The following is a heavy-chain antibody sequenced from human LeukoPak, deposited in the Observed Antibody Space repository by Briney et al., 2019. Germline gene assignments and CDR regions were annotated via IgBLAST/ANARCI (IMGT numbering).Heavy chain of an antibody. CDR2: IKKDGSEK. CDR1: GFTFSAYW. D-gene: IGHD2-15*01. Sequence: GGSLRLSCAASGFTFSAYWMNWVRQSPGRGLEWVASIKKDGSEKYYVDSVKGRFTISRDNAKNSLYLRMSNLRTEDTATYYCARAACTGGSCYYAWGRGTLVTVSA. V-gene: IGHV3-7*01. CDR3: ARAACTGGSCYYA. J-gene: IGHJ5*02.